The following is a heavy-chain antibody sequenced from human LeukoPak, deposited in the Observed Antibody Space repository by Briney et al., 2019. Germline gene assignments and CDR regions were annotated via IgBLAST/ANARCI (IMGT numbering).Heavy chain of an antibody. CDR3: ASSVYSYNSGWYPLS. D-gene: IGHD6-19*01. J-gene: IGHJ5*02. CDR1: GFSFRSSN. CDR2: IDSSSTYT. V-gene: IGHV3-21*01. Sequence: SGGSLRLSCVASGFSFRSSNMNWVRQAPGKGLEWVASIDSSSTYTYYGDSVRGRFTISRDNAKSSLYLQVNSLRAEDTAVYYCASSVYSYNSGWYPLSWGQGTLVTVSS.